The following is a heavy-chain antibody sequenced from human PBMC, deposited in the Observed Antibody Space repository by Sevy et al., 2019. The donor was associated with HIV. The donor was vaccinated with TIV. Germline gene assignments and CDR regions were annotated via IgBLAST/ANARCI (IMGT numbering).Heavy chain of an antibody. V-gene: IGHV3-43D*03. D-gene: IGHD3-10*01. J-gene: IGHJ4*02. CDR2: ITWDGGSP. CDR1: GFTFDDYT. CDR3: AKDIAGEGSGSYYFDY. Sequence: GGSLRLSCTASGFTFDDYTMDWVRQAPGKGLEWVSSITWDGGSPYYADSVKGRFTISRDNSKNSLYLQMNSLRPADTAVYYCAKDIAGEGSGSYYFDYWGQGTLVTVSS.